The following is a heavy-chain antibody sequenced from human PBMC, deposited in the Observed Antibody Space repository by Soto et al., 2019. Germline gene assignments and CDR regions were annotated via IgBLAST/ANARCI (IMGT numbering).Heavy chain of an antibody. CDR2: IYYSGDT. J-gene: IGHJ4*02. V-gene: IGHV4-59*02. Sequence: GSLRLSCAASGLTVSSNYMSWIRQPPGKGLEWIGYIYYSGDTSYNPSLKSRVTISIDTSKNQFSLKLSSVTAADTAVYYCARIYGQTDYWGQGTLVTVSS. CDR1: GLTVSSNY. D-gene: IGHD3-3*01. CDR3: ARIYGQTDY.